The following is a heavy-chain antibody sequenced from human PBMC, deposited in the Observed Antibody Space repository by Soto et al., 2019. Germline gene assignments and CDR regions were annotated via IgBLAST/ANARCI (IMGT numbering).Heavy chain of an antibody. Sequence: SETLSLTCTVSGGSISSYYWSWIRQPPGKGLEWIGYIYYSGSTNYNPSLKSRVTISVDTSKNQFSLKLSSVTAADTAVYYCARRFHEAAAGDLFDYRGQRTPVTVSS. CDR1: GGSISSYY. D-gene: IGHD6-13*01. V-gene: IGHV4-59*08. CDR3: ARRFHEAAAGDLFDY. CDR2: IYYSGST. J-gene: IGHJ4*02.